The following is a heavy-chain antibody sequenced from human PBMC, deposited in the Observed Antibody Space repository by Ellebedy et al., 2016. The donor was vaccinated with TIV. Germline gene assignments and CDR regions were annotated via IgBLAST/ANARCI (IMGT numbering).Heavy chain of an antibody. V-gene: IGHV4-59*08. CDR2: IYYSGST. Sequence: SETLSLXXTVSGGSISRDCWSWIRQSPGKGLEWIGYIYYSGSTYYNQSLKSRVTLSVDTSKNQFSLKLSSGTAADTAVYYCARHGQFDYWGQGTLVTVSS. CDR1: GGSISRDC. J-gene: IGHJ4*02. CDR3: ARHGQFDY.